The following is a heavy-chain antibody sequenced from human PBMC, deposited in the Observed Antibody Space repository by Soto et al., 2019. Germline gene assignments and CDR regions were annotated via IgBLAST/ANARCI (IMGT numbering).Heavy chain of an antibody. J-gene: IGHJ4*02. CDR3: AKEVSLGSTVDLGY. CDR1: GFTFSIFA. Sequence: LRLSCAASGFTFSIFAMSWVRQSPGKGLEWVSTISGSGGSTYYADAVKGRFSISRDNSMGTLYLQMKSLRVEDTAVYYCAKEVSLGSTVDLGYWGQGTLVTVSS. D-gene: IGHD7-27*01. V-gene: IGHV3-23*01. CDR2: ISGSGGST.